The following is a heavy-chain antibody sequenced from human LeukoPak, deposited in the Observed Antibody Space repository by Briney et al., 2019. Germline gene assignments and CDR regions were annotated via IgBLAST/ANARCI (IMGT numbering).Heavy chain of an antibody. D-gene: IGHD2-21*02. CDR1: GFTFDDYA. J-gene: IGHJ4*02. CDR3: VRVAYCGGDCYRSRFDY. V-gene: IGHV3-9*01. CDR2: ISWNSGSI. Sequence: PGRSLRLSCAASGFTFDDYAMHWVRQAPGKGLEWVSGISWNSGSIGYADSVKGRFAISRDNAKNSLYLQMNSLRAEDTALYYCVRVAYCGGDCYRSRFDYWGQGTLVTVSS.